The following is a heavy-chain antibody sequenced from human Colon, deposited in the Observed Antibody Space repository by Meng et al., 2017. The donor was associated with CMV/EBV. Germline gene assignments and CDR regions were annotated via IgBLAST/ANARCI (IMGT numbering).Heavy chain of an antibody. D-gene: IGHD5-24*01. Sequence: GESLKISCAASGVSVSTNIMNWVRQAPGKGLEWVSLIHASGTTYYADSVKGRFTISRDDSKNSLYLQMNSLRAEDTAVYYCASIGDGYMRADSNGMGVWGQGTTVTVSS. CDR2: IHASGTT. V-gene: IGHV3-53*01. CDR1: GVSVSTNI. J-gene: IGHJ6*02. CDR3: ASIGDGYMRADSNGMGV.